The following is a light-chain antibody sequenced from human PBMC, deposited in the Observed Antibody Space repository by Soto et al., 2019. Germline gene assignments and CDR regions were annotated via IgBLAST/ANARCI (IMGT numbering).Light chain of an antibody. V-gene: IGKV1-5*03. CDR2: KAS. J-gene: IGKJ4*01. Sequence: DIQMTQSPSSLSASVGDRVTFTCRASQSISNWLAWYQQKPGKAPKLLIYKASTLESGAPSRFSGSGSGTECSLTIGSLQADDFALYYCQQYNGYRLAFGGGTQVEIK. CDR1: QSISNW. CDR3: QQYNGYRLA.